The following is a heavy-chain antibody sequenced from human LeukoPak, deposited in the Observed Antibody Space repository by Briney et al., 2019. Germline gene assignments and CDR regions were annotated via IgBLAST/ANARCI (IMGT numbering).Heavy chain of an antibody. CDR1: GFTFSSYW. D-gene: IGHD3-3*01. Sequence: GGSLRLSCAASGFTFSSYWMSWVRQAPGKGLEWVANIKQDGSEKYYVDSVKGRFTISRDNAKNSLYLQMNSLRAEDTAVYYCARDSPQVTIFGTRGAFDIWGQGTMVTVPS. J-gene: IGHJ3*02. CDR2: IKQDGSEK. V-gene: IGHV3-7*01. CDR3: ARDSPQVTIFGTRGAFDI.